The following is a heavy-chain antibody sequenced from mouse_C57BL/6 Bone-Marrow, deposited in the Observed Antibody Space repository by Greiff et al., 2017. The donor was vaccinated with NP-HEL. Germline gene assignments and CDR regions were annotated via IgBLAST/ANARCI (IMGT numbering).Heavy chain of an antibody. CDR2: IWRGGST. V-gene: IGHV2-5*01. CDR3: AKNSPYYGSSSFDY. Sequence: VQRVESGPGLVQPSQSLSITCTVSGFSLTSYGVHWVRQSPGKGLEWLGVIWRGGSTDYNAAFMSRLSITKDNSKSQVFFKMNSLQADDTAIYYCAKNSPYYGSSSFDYWGQGTTLTVSS. J-gene: IGHJ2*01. CDR1: GFSLTSYG. D-gene: IGHD1-1*01.